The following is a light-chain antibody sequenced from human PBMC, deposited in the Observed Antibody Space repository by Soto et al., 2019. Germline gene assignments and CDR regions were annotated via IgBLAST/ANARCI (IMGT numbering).Light chain of an antibody. CDR2: AAS. V-gene: IGKV1-39*01. Sequence: DIQMTQSPSSLSASVGDRVTITCRASXSITXXLNWYQQKPGKAPKLLIYAASSLQSGVPSRFSGSESGTDFTLSISSLQPEDFATYYCQQSYSTPWTFGQGTKVEIK. CDR3: QQSYSTPWT. J-gene: IGKJ1*01. CDR1: XSITXX.